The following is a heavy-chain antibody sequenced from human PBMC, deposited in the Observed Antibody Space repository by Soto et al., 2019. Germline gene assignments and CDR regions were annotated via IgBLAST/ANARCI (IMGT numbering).Heavy chain of an antibody. D-gene: IGHD1-26*01. J-gene: IGHJ4*02. V-gene: IGHV4-39*01. CDR3: AIAVYSGTWAFDS. Sequence: SETLSLTCTVSGGSIDSSSYYWAWIRQPPGKGLEWIGNIWYSGTAYYNPSLKSRVTISIDTSKNQFSLKRSSATAADTAVYYCAIAVYSGTWAFDSWGRGTLVTVS. CDR2: IWYSGTA. CDR1: GGSIDSSSYY.